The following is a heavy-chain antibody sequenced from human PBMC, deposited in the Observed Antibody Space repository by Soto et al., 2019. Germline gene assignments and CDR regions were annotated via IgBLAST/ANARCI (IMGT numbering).Heavy chain of an antibody. Sequence: QVQLVESGGGVVQPGRSLRLSCAASGFIFRSFGMHWVRQAPGKGLEWVATTWYDGRNKYYADSVRGRFTISRDNSNNMLYLQMNNLRVGDTAVNYCTSETNFGDYFDHWGQGTRVTVSS. D-gene: IGHD4-17*01. CDR2: TWYDGRNK. J-gene: IGHJ4*02. CDR1: GFIFRSFG. V-gene: IGHV3-33*01. CDR3: TSETNFGDYFDH.